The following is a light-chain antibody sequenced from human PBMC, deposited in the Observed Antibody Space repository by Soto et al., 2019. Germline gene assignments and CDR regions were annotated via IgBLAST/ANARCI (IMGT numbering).Light chain of an antibody. J-gene: IGKJ4*01. CDR1: QDISNY. Sequence: DLQMTQSPSSLSASVGDRVTITCQASQDISNYLNWYQQKPGKAPKLLIYDASNLETGVPSRFSGSGSGTDFTFTISSLQPEDIATYYCQQYDNLPLTFCGGTKVEIK. CDR2: DAS. V-gene: IGKV1-33*01. CDR3: QQYDNLPLT.